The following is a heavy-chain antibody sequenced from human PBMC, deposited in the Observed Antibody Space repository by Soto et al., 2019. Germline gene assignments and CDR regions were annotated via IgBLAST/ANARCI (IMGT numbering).Heavy chain of an antibody. CDR2: IYYSGST. CDR1: GGSISSGDYY. J-gene: IGHJ5*02. CDR3: ARDRCSGGSCYRRWFDP. D-gene: IGHD2-15*01. Sequence: SETLSLTCTVSGGSISSGDYYWSWIRQPPGKGLEWIGYIYYSGSTYYNPSLKSRVTISVDTSKNQFSLKLSSVTAADTAVYYCARDRCSGGSCYRRWFDPWGQGTLVTVSS. V-gene: IGHV4-30-4*01.